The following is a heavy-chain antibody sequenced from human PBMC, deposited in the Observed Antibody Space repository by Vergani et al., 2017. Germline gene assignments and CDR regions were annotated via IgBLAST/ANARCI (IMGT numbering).Heavy chain of an antibody. CDR2: IYHSGST. D-gene: IGHD4-17*01. Sequence: QVQLQESGPGLVKPSKTLSLTCAVSGYSISSGYYWGWIRQPPGKGLEWIGSIYHSGSTYYNPSLKSRVTISVDTSKNQFSLKLSSVTAADTAVYYCASGGRVYGDYGDYFDYWGQGTLVTVSS. V-gene: IGHV4-38-2*01. CDR3: ASGGRVYGDYGDYFDY. J-gene: IGHJ4*02. CDR1: GYSISSGYY.